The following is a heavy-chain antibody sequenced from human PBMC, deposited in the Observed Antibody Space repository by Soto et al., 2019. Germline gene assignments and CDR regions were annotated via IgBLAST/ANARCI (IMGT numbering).Heavy chain of an antibody. CDR2: ISGSGGST. J-gene: IGHJ4*02. D-gene: IGHD3-16*02. V-gene: IGHV3-23*01. CDR1: GFTFSSYA. Sequence: GGSLRLSCAASGFTFSSYAMSWVRQAPGKGLEWVSAISGSGGSTYYADSVKGRFTISRDNSKNTLYLQMNSLRAEDTAVYYCAKVLYDYVWGSYRPGAFFDYWGQGTLVTVSS. CDR3: AKVLYDYVWGSYRPGAFFDY.